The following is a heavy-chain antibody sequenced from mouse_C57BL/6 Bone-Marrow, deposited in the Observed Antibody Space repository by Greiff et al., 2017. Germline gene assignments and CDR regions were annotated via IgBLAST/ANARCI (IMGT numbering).Heavy chain of an antibody. CDR2: IYPGSGST. J-gene: IGHJ1*03. CDR3: ARPCYSNYWYFDV. Sequence: QVHVKQPGAELVKPGASVKMSCKASGYTFTSYWITWVKQRPGQGLEWIGDIYPGSGSTNYNAKFKSKATLTVDTSSSTAYMQLSSLTSEDSAVYYCARPCYSNYWYFDVWGTGTTVTVSS. D-gene: IGHD2-5*01. V-gene: IGHV1-55*01. CDR1: GYTFTSYW.